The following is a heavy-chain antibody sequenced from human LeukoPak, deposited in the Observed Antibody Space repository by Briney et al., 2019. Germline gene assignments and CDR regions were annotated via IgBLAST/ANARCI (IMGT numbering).Heavy chain of an antibody. CDR3: ARVRIDCGGDCSSYYYYGMDV. CDR1: GFTVSSNY. CDR2: IYSGGST. Sequence: GGSLRLSCAASGFTVSSNYMSWVRQAPGKGLEWVSVIYSGGSTYYADSVKGRFTISRDNSKNTLYLQMNGLRAEDTAVYYCARVRIDCGGDCSSYYYYGMDVWGQGTTVTVSS. V-gene: IGHV3-53*01. J-gene: IGHJ6*02. D-gene: IGHD2-21*02.